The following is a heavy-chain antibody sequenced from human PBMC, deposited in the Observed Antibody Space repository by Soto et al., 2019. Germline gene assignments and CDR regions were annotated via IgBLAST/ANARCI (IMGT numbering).Heavy chain of an antibody. V-gene: IGHV3-13*05. CDR1: GFTFSSYA. D-gene: IGHD3-16*01. CDR3: ARSVLKGWHNPGRDWYFDL. CDR2: IGTAGDP. J-gene: IGHJ2*01. Sequence: EVQLLESGGGLVQPGGSLRLSCAASGFTFSSYAMSWVRQAPGKGLEWVSAIGTAGDPYYPGSVKGRFTISRENAKNSLYLQMNSLRAGDTAVYYCARSVLKGWHNPGRDWYFDLWGRGTLVTVSS.